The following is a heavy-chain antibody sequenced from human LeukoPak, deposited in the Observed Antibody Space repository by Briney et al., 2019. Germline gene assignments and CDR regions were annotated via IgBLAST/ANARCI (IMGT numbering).Heavy chain of an antibody. CDR2: IYYSGST. V-gene: IGHV4-39*01. Sequence: SETLSLTCTVSGGSISSSSYYWGWIRQPPGKGLEWIGSIYYSGSTYYNPSLKSRVTVSVDTSKNQFSLKLSSVTAADTAVYYCARGPTGPDTAMVNYYYYGMDVWGQGTTVTVSS. D-gene: IGHD5-18*01. CDR1: GGSISSSSYY. CDR3: ARGPTGPDTAMVNYYYYGMDV. J-gene: IGHJ6*02.